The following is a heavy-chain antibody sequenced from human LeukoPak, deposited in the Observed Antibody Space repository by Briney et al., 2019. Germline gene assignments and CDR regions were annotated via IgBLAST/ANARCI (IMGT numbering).Heavy chain of an antibody. D-gene: IGHD6-13*01. V-gene: IGHV1-2*06. CDR1: GYTFTSYD. CDR3: ARAGIAAAGIDY. CDR2: INPNSGGT. Sequence: ASVKVSCKASGYTFTSYDINWVRQATGQGLEWMGRINPNSGGTNYAQKFQGRVTMTRDTSISTAYMELSRLRSDDTAVYYCARAGIAAAGIDYWGQGTLVTVSS. J-gene: IGHJ4*02.